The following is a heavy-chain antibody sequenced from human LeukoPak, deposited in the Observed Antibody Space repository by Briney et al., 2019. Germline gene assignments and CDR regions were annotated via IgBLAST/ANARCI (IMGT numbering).Heavy chain of an antibody. J-gene: IGHJ4*02. CDR1: GFTFISYG. CDR2: IRYDGSNK. D-gene: IGHD3-10*01. CDR3: SRVPGSGIY. V-gene: IGHV3-30*02. Sequence: GGSLRLSCAASGFTFISYGMHWVRQAPGTGLEWVTFIRYDGSNKYYADSVKGRFIISRDNAQNSLYLQMNSLRAHDQAVYYLSRVPGSGIYWGQGTLVTVSS.